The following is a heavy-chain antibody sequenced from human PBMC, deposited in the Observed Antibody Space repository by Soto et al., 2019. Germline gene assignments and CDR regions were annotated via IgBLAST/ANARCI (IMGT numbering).Heavy chain of an antibody. CDR3: ARDISGYDPLDY. J-gene: IGHJ4*02. D-gene: IGHD5-12*01. Sequence: ASVKVSCKASGYTFTSYYMHWVRQAPGQGLEWMGIINPSGGSTSYAQKFQGRVTMTRDTSTSTVYMELSSPRSEDTAVYYCARDISGYDPLDYWGQGTLVTVSS. V-gene: IGHV1-46*01. CDR2: INPSGGST. CDR1: GYTFTSYY.